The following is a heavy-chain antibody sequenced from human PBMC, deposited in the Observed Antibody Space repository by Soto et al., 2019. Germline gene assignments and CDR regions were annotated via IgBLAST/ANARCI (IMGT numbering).Heavy chain of an antibody. V-gene: IGHV4-59*08. CDR2: IYYSGST. D-gene: IGHD2-8*02. Sequence: SETLSLTCTVSGGSISSYYWSWIRQPPGKGLEWIGYIYYSGSTNYNPSLKSRVTISVDTSKNQFSLKLSSVTAADTAVYYCATQTRRGVVYASYPYYYYYMDVWGKGTTVTVSS. J-gene: IGHJ6*03. CDR1: GGSISSYY. CDR3: ATQTRRGVVYASYPYYYYYMDV.